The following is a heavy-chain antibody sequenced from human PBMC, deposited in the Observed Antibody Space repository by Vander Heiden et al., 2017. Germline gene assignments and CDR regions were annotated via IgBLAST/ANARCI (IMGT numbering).Heavy chain of an antibody. CDR3: ARVGFRAAPKD. D-gene: IGHD6-6*01. V-gene: IGHV4-61*01. J-gene: IGHJ4*02. CDR2: IYYSGST. CDR1: GGSVSSGSYY. Sequence: QVQLQESGPGLVKPSETLSLTCTVSGGSVSSGSYYWSWIRQPPGKGLELIGYIYYSGSTNYNPSLKSRVTISVDTSKNQFSLKLSSVTAADTAVYYCARVGFRAAPKDWGQGTLVTVSS.